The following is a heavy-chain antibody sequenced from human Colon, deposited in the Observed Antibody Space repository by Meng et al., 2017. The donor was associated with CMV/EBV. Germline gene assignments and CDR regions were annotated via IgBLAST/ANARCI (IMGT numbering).Heavy chain of an antibody. CDR3: VRGGYSGTQTGGVQEY. D-gene: IGHD5-12*01. J-gene: IGHJ4*02. CDR1: GCSISTYY. V-gene: IGHV4-4*07. CDR2: ISTKRNT. Sequence: QAWGPGRVKYAAALSVTCTVAGCSISTYYWSWRRQPAGEGLEWLGRISTKRNTDYNPSLNSGATIGLDTSNNQFSLKLPSVTAADTAVYYCVRGGYSGTQTGGVQEYWGQGTLVTVSS.